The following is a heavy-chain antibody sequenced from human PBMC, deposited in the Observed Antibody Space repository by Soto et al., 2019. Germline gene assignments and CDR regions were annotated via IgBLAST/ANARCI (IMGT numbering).Heavy chain of an antibody. CDR1: GGSFSGYY. CDR3: ARGYYGGNPHGDFDL. D-gene: IGHD4-17*01. CDR2: INHSGST. Sequence: QVQLQQWGAGLLKPSETLSLTCAVYGGSFSGYYWSWIRQPPGKGLEWIGEINHSGSTNYNPSLKSRVTISVDTAKNQFSLKLSSVTAADTAVYYCARGYYGGNPHGDFDLWGRGTLVTASS. V-gene: IGHV4-34*01. J-gene: IGHJ2*01.